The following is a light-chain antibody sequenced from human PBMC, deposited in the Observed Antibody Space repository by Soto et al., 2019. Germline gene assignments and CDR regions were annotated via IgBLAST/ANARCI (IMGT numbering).Light chain of an antibody. Sequence: MTQSPDTLYVSPGERVTLSCRASQSVSDNLAWYQQKPGQPPKLLIYWASTRESGVPDRFSGSGSGTDCTLTISSLQAEDVAVYYCQQYYSTPYTFGQGTKLEIK. CDR2: WAS. V-gene: IGKV4-1*01. CDR3: QQYYSTPYT. J-gene: IGKJ2*01. CDR1: QSVSDN.